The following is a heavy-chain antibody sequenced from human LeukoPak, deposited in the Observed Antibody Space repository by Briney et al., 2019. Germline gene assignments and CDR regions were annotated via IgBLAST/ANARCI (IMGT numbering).Heavy chain of an antibody. CDR3: ARYQLLEKNWFDP. CDR1: GYTFTSHG. CDR2: ISAYNGNT. D-gene: IGHD2-2*01. J-gene: IGHJ5*02. V-gene: IGHV1-18*01. Sequence: ASVKVSCKASGYTFTSHGISWVRQAPGQGLEWMGWISAYNGNTNYAQNFQGRVTLTTDTSTSTAYMELRSLRSDDTAVYYCARYQLLEKNWFDPWGQGTLVTVPS.